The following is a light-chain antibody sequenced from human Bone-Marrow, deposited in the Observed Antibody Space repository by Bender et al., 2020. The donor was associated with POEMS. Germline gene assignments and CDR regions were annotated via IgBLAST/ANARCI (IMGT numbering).Light chain of an antibody. CDR3: CSYAGSSTWV. J-gene: IGLJ3*02. CDR1: SSTIGISY. Sequence: QSVLTQPPSASGTPGQKVTISCSGSSSTIGISYVFWYQQLPGTAPRLLIYTNNERPSGVPDRFSGSKSGTSASLAISGLRSEDEADYYCCSYAGSSTWVFGGGTKVTVL. V-gene: IGLV1-47*02. CDR2: TNN.